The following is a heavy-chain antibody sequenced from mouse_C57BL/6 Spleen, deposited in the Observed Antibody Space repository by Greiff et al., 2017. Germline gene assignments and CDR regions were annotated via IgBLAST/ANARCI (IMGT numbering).Heavy chain of an antibody. J-gene: IGHJ1*03. Sequence: EVQLVESGGGLVKPGGSLKLSGAASGFTFSDYGMHWVRQAPEKGLAWVAYISSGSSTIYYADTVKGRFNISRDNAKNTLFLQMTSLRSEDTAMYYCARGDWYFDVWGTGTTVTVSS. V-gene: IGHV5-17*01. CDR2: ISSGSSTI. CDR1: GFTFSDYG. CDR3: ARGDWYFDV.